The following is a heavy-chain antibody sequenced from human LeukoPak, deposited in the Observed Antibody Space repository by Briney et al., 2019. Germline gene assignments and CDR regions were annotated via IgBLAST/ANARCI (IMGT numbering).Heavy chain of an antibody. CDR2: ISYDGSNK. Sequence: GRSLRLSCAASGFTFSSYGMHWVCQAPGKGLEWVAVISYDGSNKYYADSVKGRFTISRDNSKNTLYLQMNSLRAEDTAVYYCAKDGSSGDAFDIWGQGTMVTVSS. D-gene: IGHD6-25*01. V-gene: IGHV3-30*18. J-gene: IGHJ3*02. CDR3: AKDGSSGDAFDI. CDR1: GFTFSSYG.